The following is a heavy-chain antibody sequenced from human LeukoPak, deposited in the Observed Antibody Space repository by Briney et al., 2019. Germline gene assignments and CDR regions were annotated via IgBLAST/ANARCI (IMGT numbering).Heavy chain of an antibody. V-gene: IGHV4-39*07. Sequence: SETLSLTCTVSGGSISSSSYYWGWIRQPPGKGLERIGSIYYSGSTYYNPSLKSRVTISVDTSKNQFSLKLSSVTAADTAVYYCARDLDYSNDIDPWGQGTLVTVSS. CDR3: ARDLDYSNDIDP. CDR2: IYYSGST. D-gene: IGHD4-11*01. J-gene: IGHJ5*02. CDR1: GGSISSSSYY.